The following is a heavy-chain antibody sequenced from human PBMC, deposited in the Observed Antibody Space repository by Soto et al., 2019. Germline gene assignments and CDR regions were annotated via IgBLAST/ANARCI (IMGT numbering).Heavy chain of an antibody. D-gene: IGHD3-10*01. J-gene: IGHJ6*02. CDR2: IYPGDSDT. CDR3: ARREVMYYYGSGSSYYYGMDV. CDR1: GYSFTSYW. Sequence: PGESLKISCKGSGYSFTSYWIGWVRQMPGKGLEWMGIIYPGDSDTRYSLSFQGQVTISADKSISTAYLQWSSLKASDTAMYYCARREVMYYYGSGSSYYYGMDVWGQGTTVTVSS. V-gene: IGHV5-51*01.